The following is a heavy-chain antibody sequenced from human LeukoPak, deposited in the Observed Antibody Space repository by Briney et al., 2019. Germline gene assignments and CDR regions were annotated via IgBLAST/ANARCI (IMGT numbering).Heavy chain of an antibody. CDR1: GGSISSYY. CDR3: ARHAVAAAGLYYYYYMDV. D-gene: IGHD6-13*01. V-gene: IGHV4-4*09. CDR2: IYTSGST. Sequence: PSETLSLTCTVSGGSISSYYWSWIRQPPGKGLEWIRYIYTSGSTNYNPSLKSRVTISVDTSKNQFSLKLSSVTAADTAVYYCARHAVAAAGLYYYYYMDVWGKGTTVTVSS. J-gene: IGHJ6*03.